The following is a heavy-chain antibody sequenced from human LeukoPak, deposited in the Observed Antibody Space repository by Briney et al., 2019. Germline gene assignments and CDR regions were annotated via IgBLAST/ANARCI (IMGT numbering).Heavy chain of an antibody. D-gene: IGHD2-21*02. Sequence: GGSLRLSCAASGFTFSDYYMSWIRQAPGKGLEWVSYISSSSSYTNYADSVKGRFTISRDNAKNSLYLQMNSLRADDTAVYYCARVQVTAMIFDYWGQGTLVTVSS. CDR3: ARVQVTAMIFDY. CDR1: GFTFSDYY. V-gene: IGHV3-11*06. CDR2: ISSSSSYT. J-gene: IGHJ4*02.